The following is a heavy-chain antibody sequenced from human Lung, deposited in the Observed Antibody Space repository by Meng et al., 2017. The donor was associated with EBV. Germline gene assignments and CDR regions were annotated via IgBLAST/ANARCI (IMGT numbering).Heavy chain of an antibody. CDR1: GYTFTNYA. CDR2: INAGNGNT. Sequence: VQLWKSGAEVKKPGASVKVSCKASGYTFTNYAMHWVRQAPGQRLEWMGWINAGNGNTKYSQKFQGRVTITRDTSASTAYMELSSLRSEDTAVYYCARDQGAWFGEAPRFDYWGQGTLVTVSS. V-gene: IGHV1-3*01. D-gene: IGHD3-10*01. CDR3: ARDQGAWFGEAPRFDY. J-gene: IGHJ4*02.